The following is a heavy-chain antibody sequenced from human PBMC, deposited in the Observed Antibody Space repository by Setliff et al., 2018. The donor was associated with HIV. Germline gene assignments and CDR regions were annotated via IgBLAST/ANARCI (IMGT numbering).Heavy chain of an antibody. D-gene: IGHD1-26*01. V-gene: IGHV4-61*01. J-gene: IGHJ3*02. CDR2: IHYTGST. CDR3: ARDGELTDAFDI. CDR1: GGSVSSVNYY. Sequence: PSETLSLTCSVSGGSVSSVNYYWSWIRQPPGKGLEWIGYIHYTGSTTYNPSLKSRVTMSVDTSKNQFSLKLSSVTAADTAVYYCARDGELTDAFDIWGQGTMVTVS.